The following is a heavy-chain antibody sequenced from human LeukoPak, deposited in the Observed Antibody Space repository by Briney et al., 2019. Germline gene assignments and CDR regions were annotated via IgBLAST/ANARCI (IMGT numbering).Heavy chain of an antibody. CDR3: ARHATTPNWFDP. Sequence: SETLSLTCTVSGGSISSYYWSWIRQPPGKGLEWIGEINHSGSTNYNPSLKSRVTISVDTSKNQFSLKLSSVTAADTAVYYCARHATTPNWFDPWGQGTLVTVSS. J-gene: IGHJ5*02. CDR2: INHSGST. CDR1: GGSISSYY. D-gene: IGHD4-11*01. V-gene: IGHV4-34*01.